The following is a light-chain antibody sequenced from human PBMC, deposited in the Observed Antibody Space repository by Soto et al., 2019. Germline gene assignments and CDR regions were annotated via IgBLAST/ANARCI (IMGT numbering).Light chain of an antibody. Sequence: DIQMTQSPYTLSASVGDRVTITCRASQSISSWLAWYQQKPGKAPKLLIYKASSLESGVPSRFSGSGSGTEFTLTISSLQPDDFATYYCQQYNSYSRWTFGQGTKVEIK. CDR3: QQYNSYSRWT. CDR1: QSISSW. V-gene: IGKV1-5*03. CDR2: KAS. J-gene: IGKJ1*01.